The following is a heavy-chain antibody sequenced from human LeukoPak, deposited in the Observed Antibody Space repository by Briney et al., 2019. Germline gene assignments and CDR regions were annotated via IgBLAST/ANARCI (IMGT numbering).Heavy chain of an antibody. D-gene: IGHD3-9*01. CDR1: GFTFSSYA. Sequence: GGSLRLSCAASGFTFSSYAMSWVRQAPGKGLEWVSAISGSGGSTYYADSVKGRFTISRDNSKNTLYLQMNSLRAEDTAVYYCAKGTNYDILPGPGGMDVWGQGTTVTVSS. V-gene: IGHV3-23*01. J-gene: IGHJ6*02. CDR3: AKGTNYDILPGPGGMDV. CDR2: ISGSGGST.